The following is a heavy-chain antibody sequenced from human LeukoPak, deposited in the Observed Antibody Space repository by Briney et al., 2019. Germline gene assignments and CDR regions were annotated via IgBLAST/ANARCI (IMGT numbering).Heavy chain of an antibody. CDR3: AREMFIGTGAYSRNFPDY. CDR1: GYTFTGYY. D-gene: IGHD6-13*01. Sequence: ASVKVSCKASGYTFTGYYMHWVRQAPGQGPEWMGWINPNSGGTNYAQKFQGRVTMTRDTSISTAYMELSRLRSDDTAVYYCAREMFIGTGAYSRNFPDYWGQGTLVIVSS. J-gene: IGHJ4*02. V-gene: IGHV1-2*02. CDR2: INPNSGGT.